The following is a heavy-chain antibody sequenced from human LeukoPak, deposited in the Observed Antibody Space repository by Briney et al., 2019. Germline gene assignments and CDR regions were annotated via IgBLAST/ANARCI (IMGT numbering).Heavy chain of an antibody. CDR2: ISRSGGDT. Sequence: GGSLRLSCEDPEFTYSTNAMTLFRQAPGKGLEWVSAISRSGGDTEYADSVKGRFTISRDNSKNTLYMQMNSLRAEDAAVYYCAQCGTTCYANAFYIWGQGTMVTVSS. CDR1: EFTYSTNA. CDR3: AQCGTTCYANAFYI. V-gene: IGHV3-23*01. J-gene: IGHJ3*02. D-gene: IGHD2-2*01.